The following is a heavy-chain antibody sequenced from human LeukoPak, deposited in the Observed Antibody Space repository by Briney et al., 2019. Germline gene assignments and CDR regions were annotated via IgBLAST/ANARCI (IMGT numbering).Heavy chain of an antibody. J-gene: IGHJ4*02. D-gene: IGHD1-26*01. CDR3: ARAQVGIVGATEFAY. V-gene: IGHV4-59*01. CDR2: IYYSGST. Sequence: PSETLSLTCTVSGGSTSSDYWSWIRQPPGKGLEWIGYIYYSGSTKYNPSLKSRVTISLDTSKNQLSLKLNSVTAADTAVYYCARAQVGIVGATEFAYWGQGTLVTVSS. CDR1: GGSTSSDY.